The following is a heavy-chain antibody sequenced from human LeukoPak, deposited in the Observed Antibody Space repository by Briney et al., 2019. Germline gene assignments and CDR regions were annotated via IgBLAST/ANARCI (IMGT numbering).Heavy chain of an antibody. CDR1: GGSISSGSYY. CDR3: ARDLDGIAAAGDPRGGWVENWSDP. D-gene: IGHD6-13*01. J-gene: IGHJ5*02. CDR2: IYTSGST. Sequence: SETLSLTCTVSGGSISSGSYYWSWIRQPAGKGLEWIGRIYTSGSTNYNPSLKSRVTISVDTSKNQFSLKLSSVTAADTAVYYCARDLDGIAAAGDPRGGWVENWSDPWGQGTLVTVSS. V-gene: IGHV4-61*02.